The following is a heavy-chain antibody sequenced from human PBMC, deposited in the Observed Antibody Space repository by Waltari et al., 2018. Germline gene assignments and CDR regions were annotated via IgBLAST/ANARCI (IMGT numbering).Heavy chain of an antibody. J-gene: IGHJ4*02. CDR1: GGSITDSNYC. V-gene: IGHV4-31*03. CDR3: ARGVDFWSGYQDY. Sequence: SLTCTVSGGSITDSNYCWTWIRQHPGKGLEWIGYIYYSGNTNYNPSLKSRITISVDTSKNQFSLKLSSVTAADTAVYYCARGVDFWSGYQDYWGQGTLVTVSS. D-gene: IGHD3-3*01. CDR2: IYYSGNT.